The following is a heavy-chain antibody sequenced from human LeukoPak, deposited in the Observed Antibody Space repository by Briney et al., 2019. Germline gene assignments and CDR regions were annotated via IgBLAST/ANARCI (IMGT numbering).Heavy chain of an antibody. CDR3: AKSPAGTAVTTDYFHY. Sequence: GGSLRLSCAASGFTFDEYAMHWVRQGPGKGLEWVSGISWNSDTIDYADAVKGRFTIFRDNAKNTLYLQMNSLRAEDMAVYYCAKSPAGTAVTTDYFHYWGQGTLVTVSS. CDR1: GFTFDEYA. D-gene: IGHD4-17*01. J-gene: IGHJ4*02. CDR2: ISWNSDTI. V-gene: IGHV3-9*03.